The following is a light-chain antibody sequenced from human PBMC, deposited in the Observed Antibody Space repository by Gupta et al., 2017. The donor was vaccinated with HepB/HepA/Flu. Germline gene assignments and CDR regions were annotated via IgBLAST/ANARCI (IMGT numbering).Light chain of an antibody. V-gene: IGKV3-20*01. J-gene: IGKJ2*01. Sequence: RATLSCRASQSVSGNYLAWYQQKSGQAPRHLIYCASTRATGVPDRFIGSGSVTDFTLTITRLEPEDVAVYYCQQYCPSPPYTFGQGTKLEIK. CDR3: QQYCPSPPYT. CDR2: CAS. CDR1: QSVSGNY.